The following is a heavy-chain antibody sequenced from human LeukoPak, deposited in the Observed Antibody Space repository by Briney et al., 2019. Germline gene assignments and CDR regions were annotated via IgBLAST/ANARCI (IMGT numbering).Heavy chain of an antibody. CDR2: IYTSGST. D-gene: IGHD4-17*01. Sequence: SETLSLTCTVSGGPISSGSYYWRWIRQLAGKGLEWIGRIYTSGSTNYNPSLKSRVTISVDTFKNQFSLKLSSVTAADTAVYYCARGLYGDYGDYWGQGTLVTVSS. CDR1: GGPISSGSYY. J-gene: IGHJ4*02. V-gene: IGHV4-61*02. CDR3: ARGLYGDYGDY.